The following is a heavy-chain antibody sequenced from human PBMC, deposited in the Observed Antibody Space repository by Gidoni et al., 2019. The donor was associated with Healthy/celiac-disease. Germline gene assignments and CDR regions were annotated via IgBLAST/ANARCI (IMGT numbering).Heavy chain of an antibody. CDR2: ISGSGGST. Sequence: VQLLASGGGLVQPGGSLRLSCAAPGFPFSSYAMRWVRQAPGTGLEWVSAISGSGGSTYYADSVKGRFTISRDNSKNTLYLQMNSLRAEDTAVYYCAKDEITVYSNYVLQVGMDVWGQGTTVTVSS. J-gene: IGHJ6*02. CDR1: GFPFSSYA. D-gene: IGHD4-4*01. V-gene: IGHV3-23*01. CDR3: AKDEITVYSNYVLQVGMDV.